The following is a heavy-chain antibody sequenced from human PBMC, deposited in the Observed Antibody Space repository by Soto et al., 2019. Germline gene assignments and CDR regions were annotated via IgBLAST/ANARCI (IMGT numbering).Heavy chain of an antibody. D-gene: IGHD4-17*01. J-gene: IGHJ4*02. Sequence: VQLMQSGAEVKQPGSSVKVSCKASGGTFSSHSINWVRQAPGQGLEWMGGIITLFGTANYAQNFQGRVTITADQSTSTAYMELYSLRSDDTAVYYCAREVGYGDFSAALLDWGQGTLVTVSS. CDR2: IITLFGTA. CDR1: GGTFSSHS. CDR3: AREVGYGDFSAALLD. V-gene: IGHV1-69*01.